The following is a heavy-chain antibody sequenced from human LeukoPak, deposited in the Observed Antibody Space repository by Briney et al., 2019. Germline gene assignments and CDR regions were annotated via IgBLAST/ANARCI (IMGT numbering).Heavy chain of an antibody. CDR1: GFTFSSYW. Sequence: GGSLRLSCAASGFTFSSYWMSWVRQAPGKGLERVANIKQDGSEKYYVDSVKGRFTISRDNAKNSLYLQMNSLRAEDTAVYYCARVRLLTGYFHFDYWGQGTLVTVSS. CDR3: ARVRLLTGYFHFDY. D-gene: IGHD3-9*01. J-gene: IGHJ4*02. CDR2: IKQDGSEK. V-gene: IGHV3-7*01.